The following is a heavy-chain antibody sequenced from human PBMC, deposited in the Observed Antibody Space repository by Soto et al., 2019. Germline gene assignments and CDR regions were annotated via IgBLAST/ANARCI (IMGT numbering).Heavy chain of an antibody. Sequence: SETLSLTCTVSGGSFKSGSYSWSWIRQPPGKGLEWIGYVYHTGRTSYNPSLKSRVSISMDTSKNQFSLNLDSVTAADTAVYFCARDFAYFDYWGQGTLVTVSS. J-gene: IGHJ4*02. CDR3: ARDFAYFDY. D-gene: IGHD3-3*01. V-gene: IGHV4-61*01. CDR1: GGSFKSGSYS. CDR2: VYHTGRT.